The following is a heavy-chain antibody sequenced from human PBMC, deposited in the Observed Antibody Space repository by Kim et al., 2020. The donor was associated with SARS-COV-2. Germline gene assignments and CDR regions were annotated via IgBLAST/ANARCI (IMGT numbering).Heavy chain of an antibody. CDR1: GFTFSTDG. CDR2: ISCDGSNE. D-gene: IGHD3-10*01. J-gene: IGHJ6*02. Sequence: GGSLRLSCAASGFTFSTDGMYWVRQAPGKGLEWVALISCDGSNEYYADPVKGRFTITRDNSKNTLYLQMNSLRAEDTAPFYCAKALLRGVNYYYYGMDVWGQGTTVTVSS. V-gene: IGHV3-30*18. CDR3: AKALLRGVNYYYYGMDV.